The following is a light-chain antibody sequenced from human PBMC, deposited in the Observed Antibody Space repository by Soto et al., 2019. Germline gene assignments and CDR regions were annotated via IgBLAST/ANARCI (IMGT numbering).Light chain of an antibody. Sequence: EIVLTQSPGTLSLSPGDRATLSCRASQSVSSSYLAWYQQKPGQAPRLLIYGASSRATGIPDRFSGSGSGTHFTLTISRLEPEDFAVYYCQQYGSSPGFTFGPGTKVDIK. CDR3: QQYGSSPGFT. CDR2: GAS. CDR1: QSVSSSY. V-gene: IGKV3-20*01. J-gene: IGKJ3*01.